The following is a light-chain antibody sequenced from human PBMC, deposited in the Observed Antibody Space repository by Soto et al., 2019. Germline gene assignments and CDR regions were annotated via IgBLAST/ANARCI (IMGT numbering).Light chain of an antibody. CDR1: QSVSSS. Sequence: EIAMTQSPATLSVSPGERATLSCRASQSVSSSLAWYQQKPGQAPRLLIYGASTRATSIPARFSGSGSGTDFTLTISSLQPEDFAVYYCQQYGSSPPRTFGQGTKV. CDR3: QQYGSSPPRT. V-gene: IGKV3D-15*01. J-gene: IGKJ1*01. CDR2: GAS.